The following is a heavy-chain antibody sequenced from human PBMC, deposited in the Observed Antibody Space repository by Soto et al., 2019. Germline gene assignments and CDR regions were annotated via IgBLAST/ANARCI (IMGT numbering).Heavy chain of an antibody. CDR1: GFTFSSYG. D-gene: IGHD3-16*01. V-gene: IGHV3-33*01. CDR2: IWYDGSNK. J-gene: IGHJ4*02. CDR3: AREGEGIRSSFDY. Sequence: PGGSLRLSCAASGFTFSSYGMHWVRQAPGKGLEWVAVIWYDGSNKYYADSVKGRFTISRDNSKNTLYLQMNSLRAEDTAVYYCAREGEGIRSSFDYWGQGTLVTVSS.